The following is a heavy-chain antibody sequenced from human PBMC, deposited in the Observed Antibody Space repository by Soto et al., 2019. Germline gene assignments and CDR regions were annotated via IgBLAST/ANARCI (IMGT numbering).Heavy chain of an antibody. CDR3: ARDGYDGSGRPYPAL. J-gene: IGHJ4*02. V-gene: IGHV4-59*01. CDR2: IYYLGST. Sequence: PDTLSLTCTDYGASLSEYFWSWILQSPGKGLKWIVYIYYLGSTDYTPPLKSRVTISVDTSKRQFSLRLTSVAAADTAVYYCARDGYDGSGRPYPALWGPGTQVTVSS. D-gene: IGHD3-10*01. CDR1: GASLSEYF.